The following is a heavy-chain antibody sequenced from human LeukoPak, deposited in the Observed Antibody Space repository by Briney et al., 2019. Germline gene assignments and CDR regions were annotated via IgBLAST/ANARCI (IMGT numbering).Heavy chain of an antibody. CDR2: IYYSGST. D-gene: IGHD3-10*01. Sequence: TSETLSLTCTVSGGSISSSSYYWGWIRQPPGKGLEWIGGIYYSGSTYYNPSLKSRVTISVDTSKNQFSLKLSSVTAADTAVYYCAGDVTESGLLWFGELSSWFDPWGQGTLVTVSS. J-gene: IGHJ5*02. CDR1: GGSISSSSYY. V-gene: IGHV4-39*02. CDR3: AGDVTESGLLWFGELSSWFDP.